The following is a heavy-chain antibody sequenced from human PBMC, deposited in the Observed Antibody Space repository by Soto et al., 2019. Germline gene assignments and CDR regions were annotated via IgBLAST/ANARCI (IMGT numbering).Heavy chain of an antibody. Sequence: GSLRLSCAASGFTFSSYSMNWVRQAPGKGLEWVSYISSSSSTIYYADSVKGRFTISRDNAKNSLYLQMNSLRAEDTAVYYCASDIVVVVAATPEFYFDYWGQGTLVTVSS. CDR2: ISSSSSTI. J-gene: IGHJ4*02. V-gene: IGHV3-48*01. D-gene: IGHD2-15*01. CDR3: ASDIVVVVAATPEFYFDY. CDR1: GFTFSSYS.